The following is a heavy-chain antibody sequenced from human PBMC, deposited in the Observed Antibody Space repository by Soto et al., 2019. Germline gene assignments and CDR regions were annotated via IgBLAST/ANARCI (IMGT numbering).Heavy chain of an antibody. Sequence: GGSLRLSCAASGFTFSSYAMHWVRQAPGKGLEWVAVISYDGSNKYYADSVKGRFTISRDNSKNTLYLQMNSLRAEDTAVYYCARDPGIAAIGGEYYFDYWGQGTLVTVSS. CDR2: ISYDGSNK. CDR3: ARDPGIAAIGGEYYFDY. CDR1: GFTFSSYA. J-gene: IGHJ4*02. V-gene: IGHV3-30-3*01. D-gene: IGHD6-13*01.